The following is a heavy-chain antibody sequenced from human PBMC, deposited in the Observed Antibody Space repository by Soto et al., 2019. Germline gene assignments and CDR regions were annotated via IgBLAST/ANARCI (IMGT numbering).Heavy chain of an antibody. CDR3: ATSQKGYNWNYFDH. CDR2: VFYTGFT. J-gene: IGHJ4*02. Sequence: SETLSLTCAVSGASISGSYCYWAWLRQSPGKGPEWIGSVFYTGFTSYNPSLESRVSVSVDTSKSQFSLKLGAVTAADTAVYYCATSQKGYNWNYFDHWGQGALVTVCS. D-gene: IGHD1-20*01. V-gene: IGHV4-39*01. CDR1: GASISGSYCY.